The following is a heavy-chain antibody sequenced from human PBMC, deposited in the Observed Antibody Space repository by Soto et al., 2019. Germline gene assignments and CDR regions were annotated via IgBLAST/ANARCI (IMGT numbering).Heavy chain of an antibody. Sequence: EVQLVESGGGLVKPGGSLRLSCAASGFTFSNAWMNWVRQAPGKGLEWVGRIXXKTDGGTTDYAAPVKGRFTISRDDSKNTLYLQMNXLXTEDTXVYYCXTXXXXXXXAGGTYYYYGMDVWGQGTTVTVSS. CDR2: IXXKTDGGTT. J-gene: IGHJ6*02. V-gene: IGHV3-15*07. CDR3: XTXXXXXXXAGGTYYYYGMDV. D-gene: IGHD3-16*01. CDR1: GFTFSNAW.